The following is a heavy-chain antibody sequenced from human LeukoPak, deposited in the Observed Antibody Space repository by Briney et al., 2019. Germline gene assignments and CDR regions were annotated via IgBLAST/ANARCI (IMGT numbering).Heavy chain of an antibody. D-gene: IGHD3-22*01. Sequence: SETLSLTCTVSGGCISSGDYYWSWIRQPPGKGLEWIGYVYYSGSTFYNPSLKSRVIISVDTSKNQFSLKLSSVTAADTAVYYCARESRPTFYYDSSGYYPDYWGQGTLVTVSS. CDR1: GGCISSGDYY. J-gene: IGHJ4*02. CDR3: ARESRPTFYYDSSGYYPDY. V-gene: IGHV4-30-4*01. CDR2: VYYSGST.